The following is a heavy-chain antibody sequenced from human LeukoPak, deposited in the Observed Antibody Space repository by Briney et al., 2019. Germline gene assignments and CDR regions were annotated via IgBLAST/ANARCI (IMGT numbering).Heavy chain of an antibody. V-gene: IGHV3-23*01. CDR2: ISGSGGST. Sequence: GGALRLSCAASGFTFFSYAMSWGRQAPGEGLEWVSAISGSGGSTYYADSVKGRFTISRDNSKNTLYLQMNSLRAEDTAVYYCAKDDWQWLVDYWGQGTLVTVSS. D-gene: IGHD6-19*01. CDR1: GFTFFSYA. CDR3: AKDDWQWLVDY. J-gene: IGHJ4*02.